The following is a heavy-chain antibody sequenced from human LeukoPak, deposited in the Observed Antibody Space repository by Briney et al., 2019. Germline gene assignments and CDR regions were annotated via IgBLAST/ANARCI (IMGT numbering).Heavy chain of an antibody. CDR1: GFSFSSDA. Sequence: GGSLRLSCAASGFSFSSDAMHWVRQAPGKGLEYVSAISSNGGSSYYANSVKGRFTISRDNSKNTLYLQMGSLRAEDMAVYYCARVGSSYYYYYGMDVWGQGTTVTVSS. D-gene: IGHD2-15*01. CDR3: ARVGSSYYYYYGMDV. J-gene: IGHJ6*02. V-gene: IGHV3-64*01. CDR2: ISSNGGSS.